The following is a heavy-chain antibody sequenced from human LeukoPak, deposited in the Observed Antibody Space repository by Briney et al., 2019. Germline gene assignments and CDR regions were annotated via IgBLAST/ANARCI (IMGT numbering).Heavy chain of an antibody. V-gene: IGHV3-49*03. J-gene: IGHJ5*02. CDR2: IRSKAYGGTT. CDR3: TRGGPIVVVVAATEFDP. D-gene: IGHD2-15*01. CDR1: GFTFGDYA. Sequence: HTGGSLRLSCAASGFTFGDYAMSWFRQAPGKGLEWVGFIRSKAYGGTTEYAASVKGRFTISRDDSKSIAYLQMNSLKTEDTAVYYCTRGGPIVVVVAATEFDPWGQGTLVTVSS.